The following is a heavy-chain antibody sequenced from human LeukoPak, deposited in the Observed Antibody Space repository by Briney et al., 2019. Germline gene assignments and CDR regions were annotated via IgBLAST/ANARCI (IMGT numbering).Heavy chain of an antibody. CDR3: ARDPGSGSYLAYFDY. Sequence: APVTVSCKASGYTFTIYYMHWVRQAPGQGLEWMGIINPSGGSTSYAQKFQGRVTMTRDTSTSTVYMELSSLRSEDTAVYYCARDPGSGSYLAYFDYWGQGTLVTVSS. CDR2: INPSGGST. J-gene: IGHJ4*02. CDR1: GYTFTIYY. D-gene: IGHD3-10*01. V-gene: IGHV1-46*01.